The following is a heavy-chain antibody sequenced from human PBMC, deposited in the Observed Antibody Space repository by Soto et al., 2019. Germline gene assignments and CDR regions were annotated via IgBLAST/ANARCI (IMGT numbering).Heavy chain of an antibody. CDR3: ARDIVPAARYYYYGMDV. Sequence: GGSLRLSCAASGFTFSSYSMNWVRQAPGKGLEWVPSISSSSSYIYYADSVKGRFTISRDNAKNSLYLQMNSLRAEDMAVYYCARDIVPAARYYYYGMDVWGQGTTVTVSS. V-gene: IGHV3-21*01. D-gene: IGHD2-2*01. CDR1: GFTFSSYS. CDR2: ISSSSSYI. J-gene: IGHJ6*02.